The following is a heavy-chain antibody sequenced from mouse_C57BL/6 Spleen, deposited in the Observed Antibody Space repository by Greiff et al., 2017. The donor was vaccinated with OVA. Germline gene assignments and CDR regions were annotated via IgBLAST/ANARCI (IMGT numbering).Heavy chain of an antibody. CDR2: IYPGDGDT. D-gene: IGHD2-3*01. J-gene: IGHJ2*01. CDR1: GYAFSSSW. V-gene: IGHV1-82*01. CDR3: ARSDDGHLDY. Sequence: QVQLQQSGPELVKPGASVTISCKASGYAFSSSWMNWVKQRPGKGLEWIGRIYPGDGDTNYNGKFKGKATLTADKSSSTAYMQLSSLTSEDSAVYFCARSDDGHLDYWGQGTTLTVSS.